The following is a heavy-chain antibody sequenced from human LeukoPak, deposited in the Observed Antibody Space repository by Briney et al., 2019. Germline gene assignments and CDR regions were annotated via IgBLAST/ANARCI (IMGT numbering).Heavy chain of an antibody. Sequence: SVKVSCKASGGTFSSYAISWVRQAPGQGLEWMGRIIPILGIANYAQKFQGRVTITADKSTSTAYMELSSLRSEDTAVYYCARAEGGYCSGGSCYYWGQGTLVTVSS. J-gene: IGHJ4*02. CDR1: GGTFSSYA. CDR2: IIPILGIA. V-gene: IGHV1-69*04. CDR3: ARAEGGYCSGGSCYY. D-gene: IGHD2-15*01.